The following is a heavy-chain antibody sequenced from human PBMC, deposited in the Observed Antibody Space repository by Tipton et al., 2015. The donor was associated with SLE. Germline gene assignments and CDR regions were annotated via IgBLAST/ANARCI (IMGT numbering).Heavy chain of an antibody. CDR2: VHFNGRT. CDR1: GGSVRSTSHY. Sequence: TLSLTCAVSGGSVRSTSHYWGWIRQSPGVGLDWIGHVHFNGRTYYKPSLKSRVTVSLDTSKNQFSLRLTSVTAADTAVFYCARGGGCSSTSCYRGNQRYYYYYMDVWGKGTTVTVSS. J-gene: IGHJ6*03. V-gene: IGHV4-39*07. D-gene: IGHD2-2*01. CDR3: ARGGGCSSTSCYRGNQRYYYYYMDV.